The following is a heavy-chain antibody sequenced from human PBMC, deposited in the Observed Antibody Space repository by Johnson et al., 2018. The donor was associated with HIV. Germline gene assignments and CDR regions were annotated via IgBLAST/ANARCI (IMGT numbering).Heavy chain of an antibody. CDR3: AKSSSGDLLDALVI. CDR2: INSDGSST. V-gene: IGHV3-74*02. D-gene: IGHD2-15*01. CDR1: GFTFSSYW. J-gene: IGHJ3*02. Sequence: VQLVESGGGVVQPGRSLRLSCAASGFTFSSYWMHWVRQAPGKGLVWVSRINSDGSSTSYADSVKGRFTISRDNAKNTLYLQMNSLRAEATAVYYCAKSSSGDLLDALVIWGQGTMVTVSS.